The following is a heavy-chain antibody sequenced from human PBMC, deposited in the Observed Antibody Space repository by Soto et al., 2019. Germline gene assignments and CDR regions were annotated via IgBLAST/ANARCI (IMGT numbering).Heavy chain of an antibody. D-gene: IGHD3-10*01. CDR3: ASIDPYYYGSGSRGYFDL. V-gene: IGHV1-46*03. CDR2: INPSGCST. J-gene: IGHJ2*01. CDR1: GYTFTSYY. Sequence: ASVKVSCKASGYTFTSYYMHWVRQAPGQGLEWMGIINPSGCSTSYAQKFQGRVTMTRDTSTSTFYMELNSLRSEDTAVYYCASIDPYYYGSGSRGYFDLWGRGTLVTVSS.